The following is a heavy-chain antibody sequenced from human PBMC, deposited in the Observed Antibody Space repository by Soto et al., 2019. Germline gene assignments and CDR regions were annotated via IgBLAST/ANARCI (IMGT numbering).Heavy chain of an antibody. J-gene: IGHJ1*01. V-gene: IGHV3-48*01. CDR2: ISSSSSTI. CDR1: GFTFSSYS. CDR3: ARTSVVTRRYSWIQH. Sequence: GGSLRLSCAASGFTFSSYSMNWVRQAPGKGLEWVSYISSSSSTIYYADSVKGRFTISRDNAKNSLYLQMNSLRAEDTAVYYCARTSVVTRRYSWIQHWGQGTLVTVSS. D-gene: IGHD3-16*01.